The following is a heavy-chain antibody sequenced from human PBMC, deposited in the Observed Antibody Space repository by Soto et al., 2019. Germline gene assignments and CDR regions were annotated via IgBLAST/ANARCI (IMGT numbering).Heavy chain of an antibody. V-gene: IGHV4-59*01. CDR2: IYYSGST. CDR3: ASLIVATSGYFDY. Sequence: ETLSLTSTVSGGSISSYYWSWIGQPPGKGLEWIGYIYYSGSTNYNPSLKSRVTISVDTSKNQFSLKLSSVTAADTAVYYCASLIVATSGYFDYWGQGTLVTVSS. D-gene: IGHD5-12*01. J-gene: IGHJ4*02. CDR1: GGSISSYY.